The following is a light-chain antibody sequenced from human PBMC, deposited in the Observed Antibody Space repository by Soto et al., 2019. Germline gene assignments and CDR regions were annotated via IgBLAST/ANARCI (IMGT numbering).Light chain of an antibody. CDR2: DVS. J-gene: IGLJ1*01. CDR1: SSDVGGYKY. Sequence: QSALTQSRSVSGSPGQSVTISCTGTSSDVGGYKYVSWYQQHPGKAPKVMIYDVSKRPSGVPDRFSGSKSGNTASLTISGLQAEDEADYYCCSYAGSYPYVFGTGTKVTVL. V-gene: IGLV2-11*01. CDR3: CSYAGSYPYV.